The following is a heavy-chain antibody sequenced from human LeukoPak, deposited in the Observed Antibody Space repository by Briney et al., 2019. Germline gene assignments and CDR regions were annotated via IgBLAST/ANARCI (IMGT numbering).Heavy chain of an antibody. Sequence: PGGSLRLSCAASGFTFSSYAMSWVRQAPGKGLEWVSAISGSGGSTYYADSVKSRFTISRDNSKNTLYLQMNSLRAEDTAVYYCAKGRAGDYGSKPRQGYWGQGTLVTVSS. CDR3: AKGRAGDYGSKPRQGY. CDR2: ISGSGGST. D-gene: IGHD4-23*01. CDR1: GFTFSSYA. V-gene: IGHV3-23*01. J-gene: IGHJ4*02.